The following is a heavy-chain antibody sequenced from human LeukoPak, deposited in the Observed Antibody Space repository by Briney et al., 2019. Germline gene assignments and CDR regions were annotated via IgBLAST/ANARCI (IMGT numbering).Heavy chain of an antibody. CDR2: ISAYNGNT. Sequence: ASVKVSCKASGYTFTGYYMHWVRQAPGQGLEWMGWISAYNGNTNYAQKLQGRVTMTTDTSTSTAYMELRSLRSDDTAVYYCARLSDYDFWSGYEYYFDYWGQGTLVTVSS. D-gene: IGHD3-3*01. CDR3: ARLSDYDFWSGYEYYFDY. J-gene: IGHJ4*02. V-gene: IGHV1-18*04. CDR1: GYTFTGYY.